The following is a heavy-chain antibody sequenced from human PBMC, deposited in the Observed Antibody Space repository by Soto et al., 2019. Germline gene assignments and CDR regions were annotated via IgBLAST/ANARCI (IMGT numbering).Heavy chain of an antibody. D-gene: IGHD6-13*01. CDR1: GFTFSDAY. Sequence: QVHLVESGGGLVKPGGSLRLSCAASGFTFSDAYMSWIRQAPGKGLEWVAWITSSSVQTRYADSVKGRFTISRDNAKNSLYLQINSLRLEDTAVYYCASLVRQHLPPRGPWGQGNLVIVSS. V-gene: IGHV3-11*06. CDR2: ITSSSVQT. J-gene: IGHJ5*02. CDR3: ASLVRQHLPPRGP.